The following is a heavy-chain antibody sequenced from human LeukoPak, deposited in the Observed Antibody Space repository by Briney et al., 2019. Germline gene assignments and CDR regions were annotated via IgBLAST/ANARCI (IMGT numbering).Heavy chain of an antibody. CDR1: GFTFSSYG. CDR2: ISYDGSNK. J-gene: IGHJ4*02. D-gene: IGHD6-13*01. CDR3: VFRIAAAGIRVWYFDY. V-gene: IGHV3-30*03. Sequence: PGGSLRLSCAASGFTFSSYGMHWVRQAPGKGLEWVAVISYDGSNKYYADSVKGRFTISRDNSKNTLYLQMNSLRAEDTAVYYCVFRIAAAGIRVWYFDYWGQGTLVTVSS.